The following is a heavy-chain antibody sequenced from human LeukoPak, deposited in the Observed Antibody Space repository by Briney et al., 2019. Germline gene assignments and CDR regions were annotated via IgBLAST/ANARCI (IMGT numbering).Heavy chain of an antibody. D-gene: IGHD1-26*01. CDR1: GFAFSHYS. CDR2: ISSSSNFI. J-gene: IGHJ4*02. Sequence: GGSLRLSCAASGFAFSHYSMTWVRQAPGKGLEWISTISSSSNFIYYADSVKGRFTVSRDNEKNLFYLEMNSLRADDTALYYCARGGSSGSYWLDYWGQGSLVTVSS. CDR3: ARGGSSGSYWLDY. V-gene: IGHV3-21*01.